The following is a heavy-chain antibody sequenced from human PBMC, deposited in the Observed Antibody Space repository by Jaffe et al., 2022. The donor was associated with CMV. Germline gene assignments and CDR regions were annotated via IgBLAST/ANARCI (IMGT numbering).Heavy chain of an antibody. CDR1: GGSFSGYY. J-gene: IGHJ6*03. CDR2: INHSGST. Sequence: QVQLQQWGAGLLKPSETLSLTCAVYGGSFSGYYWSWIRQPPGKGLEWIGEINHSGSTNYNPSLKSRVTISVDTSKNQFSLKLSSVTAADTAVYYCARRRITMVRGVRAEDYMDVWGKGTTVTVSS. D-gene: IGHD3-10*01. CDR3: ARRRITMVRGVRAEDYMDV. V-gene: IGHV4-34*01.